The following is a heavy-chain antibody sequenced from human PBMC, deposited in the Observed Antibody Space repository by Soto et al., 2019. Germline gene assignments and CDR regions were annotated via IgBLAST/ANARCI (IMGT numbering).Heavy chain of an antibody. D-gene: IGHD6-19*01. Sequence: SETLSITCAVSGGSFSGYYWSWIRQPPGKGLEWIGEIYHTGSTNYNPSLKGRVTISADTSKNQISLRLNSVTAADAAVYYCARGGFSSGYGWFDPWGQGTLVTVS. CDR2: IYHTGST. CDR3: ARGGFSSGYGWFDP. V-gene: IGHV4-34*01. CDR1: GGSFSGYY. J-gene: IGHJ5*02.